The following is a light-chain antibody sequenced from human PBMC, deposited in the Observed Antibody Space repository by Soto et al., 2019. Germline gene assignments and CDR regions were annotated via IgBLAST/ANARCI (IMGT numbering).Light chain of an antibody. J-gene: IGKJ1*01. Sequence: DIQMTQSPSSLSASVGDRVTITCRASQTINSYLNWYQQKPGKAPKLLIYAASSLQSGVPSRFSGSGSGTKFTLTIASLQPDDFATYYCQQYETFSGTFGPGTKVDIK. CDR2: AAS. CDR1: QTINSY. CDR3: QQYETFSGT. V-gene: IGKV1-39*01.